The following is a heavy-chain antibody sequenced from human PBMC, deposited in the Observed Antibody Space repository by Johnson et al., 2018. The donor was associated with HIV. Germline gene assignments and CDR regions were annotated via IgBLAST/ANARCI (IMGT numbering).Heavy chain of an antibody. D-gene: IGHD3-10*01. Sequence: QVHLVESGGGVVQPGRSLRLSCAASGFTFSSYAMHWVRQAPGKGLEWAAVISFDGSNKYFADSVKGRFTISRDDSNSIAYLQMNSLKTEDTDVYYCTRGADFMGRGVSSGAFDIWGQGKMNTVSS. V-gene: IGHV3-30*04. J-gene: IGHJ3*02. CDR3: TRGADFMGRGVSSGAFDI. CDR2: ISFDGSNK. CDR1: GFTFSSYA.